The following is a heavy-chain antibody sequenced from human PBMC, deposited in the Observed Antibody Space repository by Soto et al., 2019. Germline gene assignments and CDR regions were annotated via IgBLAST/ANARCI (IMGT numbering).Heavy chain of an antibody. V-gene: IGHV4-39*01. CDR2: IYYSGST. Sequence: SETLSLTCTVSGGSISSSSYYWGWIRQPPGKGLEWIGSIYYSGSTYYNPSLKSRVTISVDTSKNQFSLKLSSVTAADTAVYSCARHFAQAPTSHLGMDVWGQGTTVTVSS. CDR3: ARHFAQAPTSHLGMDV. CDR1: GGSISSSSYY. D-gene: IGHD3-3*01. J-gene: IGHJ6*02.